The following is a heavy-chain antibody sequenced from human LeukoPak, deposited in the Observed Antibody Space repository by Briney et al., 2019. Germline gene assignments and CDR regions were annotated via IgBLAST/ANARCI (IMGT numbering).Heavy chain of an antibody. V-gene: IGHV3-7*04. CDR1: GFTFSSYW. D-gene: IGHD2-2*01. J-gene: IGHJ4*02. CDR3: ARATSAWVLVY. Sequence: QTGGSLRLSCEASGFTFSSYWMSWVRQAPGKGLEWVANIKLDGGERYYLDSVKGRFTISRDNAKSSLFLQMDSLRADDTAVYYCARATSAWVLVYWGQGTLVTVSS. CDR2: IKLDGGER.